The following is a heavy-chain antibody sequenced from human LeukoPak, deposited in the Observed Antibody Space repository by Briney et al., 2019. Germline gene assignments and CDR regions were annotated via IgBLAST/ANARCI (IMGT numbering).Heavy chain of an antibody. D-gene: IGHD3-22*01. Sequence: ASVKVSCKVSGYTLTELSMHWVRQAPGKGPEWMGGFDPEDGETIYAQKFQGRVTMTEDTSTDTAYMELSSLRSEDTAVYYCATVRTDSSGYYYFDYWGQGTLVTVSS. V-gene: IGHV1-24*01. CDR1: GYTLTELS. J-gene: IGHJ4*02. CDR2: FDPEDGET. CDR3: ATVRTDSSGYYYFDY.